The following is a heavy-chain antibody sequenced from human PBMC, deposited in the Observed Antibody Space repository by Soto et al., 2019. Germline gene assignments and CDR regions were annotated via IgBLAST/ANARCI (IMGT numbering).Heavy chain of an antibody. CDR3: AHAAYDFWSGLYHYRMDV. CDR2: IYWNDDK. CDR1: GFSLSTSGVG. V-gene: IGHV2-5*01. Sequence: GPTLVNPTQNLTLTCTFSGFSLSTSGVGVGWIRQPPGKALEWLALIYWNDDKRYSPSLKSRLTITKDTSKNQVVLTMTNMDPVDTATYYCAHAAYDFWSGLYHYRMDVCGQGTTVPGSS. D-gene: IGHD3-3*01. J-gene: IGHJ6*02.